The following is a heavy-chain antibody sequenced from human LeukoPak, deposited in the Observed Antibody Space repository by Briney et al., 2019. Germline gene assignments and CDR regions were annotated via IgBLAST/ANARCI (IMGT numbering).Heavy chain of an antibody. D-gene: IGHD6-13*01. CDR3: ARESSSWSSYYYYYMDV. Sequence: SETLSLTCAVYGGSFSGYYWSWIRQPPGKGLEWIGEINHSGSTNYYPALKRRVIISVDTSKNQFSLKLSSATAADTAVYYCARESSSWSSYYYYYMDVWGKGTTVTVSS. J-gene: IGHJ6*03. V-gene: IGHV4-34*01. CDR1: GGSFSGYY. CDR2: INHSGST.